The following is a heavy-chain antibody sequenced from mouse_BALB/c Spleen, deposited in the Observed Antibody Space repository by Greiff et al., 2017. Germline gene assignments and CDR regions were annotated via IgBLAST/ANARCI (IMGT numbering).Heavy chain of an antibody. CDR3: ARLYYYDRLYAMDY. V-gene: IGHV2-9*02. D-gene: IGHD1-1*01. Sequence: VKLEESGPGLVAPSQSLSITCTVSGFSLTSYGVHWVRQPPGKGLEWLGVIWAGGSTNYNSALMSRLSISKDNSKSQVFLKMNSLQTDDTAMYYCARLYYYDRLYAMDYWGQGTSVTVSS. CDR1: GFSLTSYG. CDR2: IWAGGST. J-gene: IGHJ4*01.